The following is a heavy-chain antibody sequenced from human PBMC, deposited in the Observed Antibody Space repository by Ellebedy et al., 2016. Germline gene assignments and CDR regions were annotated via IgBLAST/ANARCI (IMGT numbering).Heavy chain of an antibody. D-gene: IGHD4-17*01. J-gene: IGHJ4*02. V-gene: IGHV3-23*01. CDR1: GFTLSDYS. CDR2: ISGGGDIT. CDR3: RQGHYADL. Sequence: GGSLRLXXAASGFTLSDYSMNWVRQAPGGGLEWVSTISGGGDITVSADSVKGRFTISRDSSKNSVYLRMNNLRVEDSAVYYCRQGHYADLWGQGTLVTVSS.